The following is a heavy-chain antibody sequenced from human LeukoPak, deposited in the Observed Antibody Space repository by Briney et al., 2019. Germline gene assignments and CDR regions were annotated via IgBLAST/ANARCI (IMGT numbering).Heavy chain of an antibody. V-gene: IGHV1-2*02. J-gene: IGHJ6*03. CDR2: INPKSGGA. Sequence: ASVKVSCKASGYRFTDYYLHWVRQAPGQGLEWMGWINPKSGGAKYAQKFRDRFTMTRDTSISTVYMELSTLRSDDTAMYYCARDPSQYYYMDVWGRGTTVTISS. CDR1: GYRFTDYY. CDR3: ARDPSQYYYMDV.